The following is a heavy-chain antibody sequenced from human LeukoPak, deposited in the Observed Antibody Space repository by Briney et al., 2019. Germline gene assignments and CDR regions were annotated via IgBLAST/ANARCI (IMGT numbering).Heavy chain of an antibody. V-gene: IGHV1-8*01. CDR3: ARDASNWSAFDS. CDR2: MNPNSGNT. CDR1: GYTFTSYD. D-gene: IGHD1-20*01. Sequence: ASVKVSCKASGYTFTSYDINWVRQATGQGLEWMGWMNPNSGNTGYAQKFQGRDTMTRNTSISTAYMELSSLTSDDTATYYCARDASNWSAFDSWGQGTLVIVSS. J-gene: IGHJ5*01.